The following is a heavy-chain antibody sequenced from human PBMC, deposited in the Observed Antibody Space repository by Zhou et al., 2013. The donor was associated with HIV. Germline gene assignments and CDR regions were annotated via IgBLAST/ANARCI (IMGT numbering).Heavy chain of an antibody. V-gene: IGHV1-2*02. CDR2: LNPNTGGT. D-gene: IGHD1-26*01. J-gene: IGHJ4*02. CDR3: AKDIKWGSYLGIDLDS. CDR1: GYTFTTSD. Sequence: QVQLVQSGAEVKKPGASVKVSCKASGYTFTTSDIHWVRQAPGQGLEWMGWLNPNTGGTRYAQNFQGRVTMTRDTSITTVYMELNSLRSDDTAVYYCAKDIKWGSYLGIDLDSWGQGTLVTVSP.